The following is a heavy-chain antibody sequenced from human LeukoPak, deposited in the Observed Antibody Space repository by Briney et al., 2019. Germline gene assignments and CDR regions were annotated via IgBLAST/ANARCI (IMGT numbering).Heavy chain of an antibody. CDR1: GYTFTRYD. CDR2: MNPKSGNT. D-gene: IGHD3-3*01. J-gene: IGHJ4*02. V-gene: IGHV1-8*03. CDR3: ARGFTYYDFWSGYLYYFDY. Sequence: SVKVSRKASGYTFTRYDINWVRQATGQGLEWMGWMNPKSGNTGYAHKFQGRVTITRKTSISTAYMELSSLRSEDTAVYYCARGFTYYDFWSGYLYYFDYWGQGTLVTVLS.